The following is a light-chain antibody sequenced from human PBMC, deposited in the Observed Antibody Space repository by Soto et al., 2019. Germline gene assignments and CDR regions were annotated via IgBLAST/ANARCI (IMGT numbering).Light chain of an antibody. Sequence: DIQMTQSPSSLSASVVYNVSVAFRASHTISSYLNWYQQKPGKAPKLLIYAASSLQSGVPSRFSGSGSGTDFTLTISSLQPEDFATYYCQQSYSTPRTFGQGTKVDIK. V-gene: IGKV1-39*01. CDR3: QQSYSTPRT. CDR1: HTISSY. J-gene: IGKJ1*01. CDR2: AAS.